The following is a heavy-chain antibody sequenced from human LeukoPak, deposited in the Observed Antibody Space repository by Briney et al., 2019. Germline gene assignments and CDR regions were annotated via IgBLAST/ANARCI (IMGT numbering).Heavy chain of an antibody. CDR1: GFTFISYA. V-gene: IGHV3-23*01. CDR2: ISGSGGNT. CDR3: VRGDRYDAFDI. D-gene: IGHD2-21*02. Sequence: GGSLRLSCAASGFTFISYAMSWVRQAPGKELEWVSAISGSGGNTYYADSVKGRFTISRDNSKNTLYLQMNSLRVEDTAVYYCVRGDRYDAFDIWGQGTMVTVSS. J-gene: IGHJ3*02.